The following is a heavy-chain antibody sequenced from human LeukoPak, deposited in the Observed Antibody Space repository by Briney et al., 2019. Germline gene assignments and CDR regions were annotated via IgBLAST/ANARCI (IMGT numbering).Heavy chain of an antibody. V-gene: IGHV4-59*01. CDR2: IYNSEAT. CDR1: GDSISSYY. J-gene: IGHJ6*02. CDR3: ARVVYSHYWPEGMDV. Sequence: SETLSLTCTVSGDSISSYYWSWIRQPPGKGLEWIGYIYNSEATNYNPSLESRVTISEDTSKNQFSLMLTSVTAADTAVYYCARVVYSHYWPEGMDVWGQGTTVTVSS. D-gene: IGHD4-11*01.